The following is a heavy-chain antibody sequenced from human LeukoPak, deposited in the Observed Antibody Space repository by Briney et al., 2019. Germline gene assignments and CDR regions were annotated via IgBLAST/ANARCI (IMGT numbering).Heavy chain of an antibody. CDR2: INPNSGGT. CDR1: GYTFTGYY. CDR3: AREDDFWSGTVDY. J-gene: IGHJ4*02. D-gene: IGHD3-3*01. Sequence: ASVKVSCKASGYTFTGYYMHWVRQAPGQGLEWMGWINPNSGGTNYAQKFQGRVTMTRDTSTSTAYMELSRLRSDDTAVYYCAREDDFWSGTVDYWGQGTLVTVSS. V-gene: IGHV1-2*02.